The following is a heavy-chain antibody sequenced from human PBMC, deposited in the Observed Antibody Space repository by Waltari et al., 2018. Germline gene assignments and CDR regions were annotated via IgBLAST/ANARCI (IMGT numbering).Heavy chain of an antibody. CDR3: ARGGPYSSGWYRFLFFDY. Sequence: QVQLQQWGAGLLKPSETLSLTCAVYGGSFSGYYWSWIRQPPGKGLEWIGEINHSGSTNYNPSLKSRVTISVDTSKNQFSLKLSSVTAADTAVYYCARGGPYSSGWYRFLFFDYWGQGTLVTVSS. D-gene: IGHD6-19*01. CDR1: GGSFSGYY. CDR2: INHSGST. V-gene: IGHV4-34*01. J-gene: IGHJ4*02.